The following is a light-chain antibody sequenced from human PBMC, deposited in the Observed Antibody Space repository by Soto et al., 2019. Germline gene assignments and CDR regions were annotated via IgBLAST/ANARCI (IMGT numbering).Light chain of an antibody. Sequence: EIVMTQSPATLSVSPGERASLSCRASQSVGSKLAWYQHKPGQAPRLLIYDASTRATGFPARFSGSGSGTEFTLTISSLQPDDFATYYCQQYNSYSWTFGQGTKVDIK. CDR1: QSVGSK. J-gene: IGKJ1*01. V-gene: IGKV3-15*01. CDR3: QQYNSYSWT. CDR2: DAS.